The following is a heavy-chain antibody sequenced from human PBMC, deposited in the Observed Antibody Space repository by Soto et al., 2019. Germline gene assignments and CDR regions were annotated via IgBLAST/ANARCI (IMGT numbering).Heavy chain of an antibody. Sequence: PGGSLRLSCAVSGFTFSNDIMHWVRQAPGKGLEWVALISSDGTNRYYADSVKGRFTTSRDNAKNTMYLQMNSLRVEDTATYYCARDDDNGGDCDLAYWGQGALVTVSS. CDR1: GFTFSNDI. CDR2: ISSDGTNR. D-gene: IGHD2-21*01. CDR3: ARDDDNGGDCDLAY. J-gene: IGHJ4*02. V-gene: IGHV3-30-3*01.